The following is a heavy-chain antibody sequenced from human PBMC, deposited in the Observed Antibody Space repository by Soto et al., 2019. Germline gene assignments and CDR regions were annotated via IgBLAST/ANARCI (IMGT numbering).Heavy chain of an antibody. D-gene: IGHD2-2*01. J-gene: IGHJ6*02. Sequence: SETLSLTCTVSGGSISSGDYYLSWIRQPPGKGLECIGYIYYSGSTYYNPSLKSRVTISVDTSKNQFSLKLSSVTAADTAVYYCARDGGYCISTSCHKTNYYYYGMDVWGQGTTVTVSS. V-gene: IGHV4-30-4*01. CDR1: GGSISSGDYY. CDR2: IYYSGST. CDR3: ARDGGYCISTSCHKTNYYYYGMDV.